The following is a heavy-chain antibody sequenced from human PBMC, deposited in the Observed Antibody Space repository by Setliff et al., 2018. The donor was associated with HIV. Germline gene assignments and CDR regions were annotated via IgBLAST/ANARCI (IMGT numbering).Heavy chain of an antibody. CDR2: INHSGVT. D-gene: IGHD6-19*01. J-gene: IGHJ4*02. CDR3: ATGLTVAPDY. Sequence: SETLSLTCTVSGDSISSYYWSWIRQSPGKGLEWIGEINHSGVTNYNPSLKSRLTISVDTSKNQFSLRLRSVTAADTAVYYCATGLTVAPDYWGQGSLVTVSS. V-gene: IGHV4-34*01. CDR1: GDSISSYY.